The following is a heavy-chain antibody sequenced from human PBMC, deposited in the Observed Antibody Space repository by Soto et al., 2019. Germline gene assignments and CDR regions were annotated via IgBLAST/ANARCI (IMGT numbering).Heavy chain of an antibody. CDR3: ATARVYFDY. J-gene: IGHJ4*02. CDR1: GITFSSYA. Sequence: PGGSLRLSCVASGITFSSYAMSWVRQAPGKGLGWVSAISGSGGSTYYADSVKGRFTISRDNSKNTLYLQMNSLRAEDTAVYYCATARVYFDYWGQGTLVTVSS. CDR2: ISGSGGST. V-gene: IGHV3-23*01.